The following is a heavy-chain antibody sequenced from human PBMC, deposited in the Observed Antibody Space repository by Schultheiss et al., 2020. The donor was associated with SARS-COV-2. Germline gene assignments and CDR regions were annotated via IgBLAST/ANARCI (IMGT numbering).Heavy chain of an antibody. J-gene: IGHJ4*02. CDR1: GGSISSYY. D-gene: IGHD6-6*01. V-gene: IGHV4-59*05. CDR2: IYHSGST. Sequence: SETLSLTCTVSGGSISSYYWSWIRQPPGKGLEWIGSIYHSGSTYYNPSLKSRVTISVDTSKNQFSLKLSSVTAADTAVYYCARQGRRLYSSSSLAYYFDYWGQGTLVTVSS. CDR3: ARQGRRLYSSSSLAYYFDY.